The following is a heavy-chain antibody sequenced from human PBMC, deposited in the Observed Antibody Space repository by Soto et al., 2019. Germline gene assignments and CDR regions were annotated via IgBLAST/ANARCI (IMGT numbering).Heavy chain of an antibody. CDR3: AREYSSGWYGYLQH. Sequence: SETLSLTCTVSGGSISSGGYYWSWIRQYPGLGLEWIGAVYYSGSTYYKRPLKSRLTMSVDTSKNQFSLMLTSVAAADTAVYYCAREYSSGWYGYLQHWGRGIPVTVSS. D-gene: IGHD6-19*01. J-gene: IGHJ1*01. V-gene: IGHV4-31*03. CDR2: VYYSGST. CDR1: GGSISSGGYY.